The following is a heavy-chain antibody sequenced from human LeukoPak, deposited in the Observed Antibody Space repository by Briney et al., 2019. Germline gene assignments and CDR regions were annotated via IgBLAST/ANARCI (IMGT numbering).Heavy chain of an antibody. V-gene: IGHV3-9*01. CDR1: GFTFDDYA. CDR2: ISWNSGSI. J-gene: IGHJ6*02. D-gene: IGHD4-17*01. CDR3: AKGTVTTFLDYYYYGMDV. Sequence: GGSLRLFCAASGFTFDDYAMHWVRQAPGKGLEWVSGISWNSGSIGYADSVKGRFTISRDNAKNSLYLQMNSLRAEDTALYYCAKGTVTTFLDYYYYGMDVWGQGTTVTVSS.